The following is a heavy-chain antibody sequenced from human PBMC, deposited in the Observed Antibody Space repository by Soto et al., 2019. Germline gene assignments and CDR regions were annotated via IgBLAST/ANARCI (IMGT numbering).Heavy chain of an antibody. Sequence: PSETLSLTCTVSGGSVSSGSYYWSWIRQPPGKGLEWIGYIYYSGSTNYNPSLKSRVTISVDTSKNQFSLKLSSVTAADTAVYYCARGIAAAPRGRAALNLFDLWGQGTLVTVSS. V-gene: IGHV4-61*01. D-gene: IGHD6-13*01. CDR3: ARGIAAAPRGRAALNLFDL. J-gene: IGHJ5*02. CDR1: GGSVSSGSYY. CDR2: IYYSGST.